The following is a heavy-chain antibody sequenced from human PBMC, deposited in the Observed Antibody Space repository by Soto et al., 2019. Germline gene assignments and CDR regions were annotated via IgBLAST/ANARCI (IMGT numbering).Heavy chain of an antibody. J-gene: IGHJ5*02. V-gene: IGHV4-59*01. D-gene: IGHD2-15*01. CDR1: GGSISGYY. Sequence: PSETLSLTCTVSGGSISGYYWSWIRQPPGKGLEWIGYIFYSGSTTYNPSLKSRTTISVDTSGNQFSLKLSSVTAADTAVYYCARVPRYCSGGSCWGNPFDPWGQGTLVTVSS. CDR3: ARVPRYCSGGSCWGNPFDP. CDR2: IFYSGST.